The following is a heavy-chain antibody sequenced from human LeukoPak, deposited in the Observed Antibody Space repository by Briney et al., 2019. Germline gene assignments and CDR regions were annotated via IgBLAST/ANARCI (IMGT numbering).Heavy chain of an antibody. D-gene: IGHD6-13*01. Sequence: ASVKVSCKASGYSFSAYTVSWVRQAPGQGLEWMGWINPNSGGTNYAQKFQGRVTMTRDTSISTAYMELSRLRSDDTAVYYCARGSGYSSSYYYYMDVWGKGTTVTISS. CDR3: ARGSGYSSSYYYYMDV. CDR2: INPNSGGT. V-gene: IGHV1-2*02. CDR1: GYSFSAYT. J-gene: IGHJ6*03.